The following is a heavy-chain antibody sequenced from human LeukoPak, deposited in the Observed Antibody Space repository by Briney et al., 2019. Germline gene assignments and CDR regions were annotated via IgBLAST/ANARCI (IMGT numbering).Heavy chain of an antibody. V-gene: IGHV3-11*04. J-gene: IGHJ4*02. D-gene: IGHD6-19*01. Sequence: GGSLRLSCAASGFTFSDYYMSWIRQAPGKGLEWVSYISGSGSTIYYADSVKGRFTISRDNAKNSLYLQMNSLRAEDTAVYYCARDRGRWYSSGWYPGDYWGQGTLVTVSS. CDR3: ARDRGRWYSSGWYPGDY. CDR2: ISGSGSTI. CDR1: GFTFSDYY.